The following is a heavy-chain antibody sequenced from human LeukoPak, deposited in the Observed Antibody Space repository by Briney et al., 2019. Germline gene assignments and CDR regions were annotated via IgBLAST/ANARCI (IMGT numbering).Heavy chain of an antibody. J-gene: IGHJ4*02. V-gene: IGHV4-4*09. D-gene: IGHD3-22*01. Sequence: SETLSLTCAVSAAFISNYYWSWIRQAPGKGLEWIGYISTSGSTNYNPSLKSRVSISLDTSKNRFSLNLNFVTAADTAVYYCASPRSGYRYTFDYWGQGALVTVSS. CDR2: ISTSGST. CDR1: AAFISNYY. CDR3: ASPRSGYRYTFDY.